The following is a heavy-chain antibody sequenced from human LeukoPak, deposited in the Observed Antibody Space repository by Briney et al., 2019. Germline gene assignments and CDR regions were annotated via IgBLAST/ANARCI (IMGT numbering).Heavy chain of an antibody. D-gene: IGHD6-13*01. CDR3: ARSRGIISDSTLDY. CDR1: GYSISSDYY. CDR2: IYESGST. Sequence: PSETLSLTCTVSGYSISSDYYWGWIRQPPGKGLEWIGSIYESGSTYYNPSLKSRVTMSLDTSKNQFSLKLSSVTAADTAVYYCARSRGIISDSTLDYWGQGTLVTVSS. J-gene: IGHJ4*02. V-gene: IGHV4-38-2*02.